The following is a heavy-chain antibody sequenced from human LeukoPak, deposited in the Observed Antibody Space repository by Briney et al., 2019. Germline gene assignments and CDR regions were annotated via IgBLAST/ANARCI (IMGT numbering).Heavy chain of an antibody. CDR1: GYTFTTYP. CDR3: ARDRDRFTIFGAPIARFYYDMDV. V-gene: IGHV1-3*01. J-gene: IGHJ6*02. Sequence: ASVNVSCKTSGYTFTTYPMHWVRQAPGQKLEWMGWINAGNGDTKYSQKFQGRVTITRDTSASTAYMELSSLRSEDTAVYYCARDRDRFTIFGAPIARFYYDMDVWGQGTTVTVSS. CDR2: INAGNGDT. D-gene: IGHD3-3*01.